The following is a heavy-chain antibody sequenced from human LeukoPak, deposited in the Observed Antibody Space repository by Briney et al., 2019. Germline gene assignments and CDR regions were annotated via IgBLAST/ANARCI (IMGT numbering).Heavy chain of an antibody. D-gene: IGHD2-21*02. Sequence: ASVKVSCKASGYTFTSYDINWVRQATGQGLEWMGWMNPNSGNTGYAQKFQGRVTMTRNTPISTAYMELSSPRSEDTAVYYCARAWAYCGGDCYSGDYYYGMDVWGQGTTVTVSS. J-gene: IGHJ6*02. CDR1: GYTFTSYD. CDR2: MNPNSGNT. V-gene: IGHV1-8*01. CDR3: ARAWAYCGGDCYSGDYYYGMDV.